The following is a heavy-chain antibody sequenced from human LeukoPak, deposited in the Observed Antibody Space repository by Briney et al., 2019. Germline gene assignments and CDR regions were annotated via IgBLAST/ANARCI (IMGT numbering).Heavy chain of an antibody. CDR2: ISSNGGST. V-gene: IGHV3-64*04. CDR1: GFTFSSYA. Sequence: GGSLRLSCSASGFTFSSYAMHWVRQAPGKGLEYVSAISSNGGSTYYADSVKGRFTISRDNSKNTLYLQMNSLRAEDTAVYYCARDGSAYYDFWSGYSGCWGQGTLVTVSS. D-gene: IGHD3-3*01. CDR3: ARDGSAYYDFWSGYSGC. J-gene: IGHJ4*02.